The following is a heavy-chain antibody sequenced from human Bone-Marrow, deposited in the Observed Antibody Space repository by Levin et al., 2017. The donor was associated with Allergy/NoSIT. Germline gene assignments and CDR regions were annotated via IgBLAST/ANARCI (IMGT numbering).Heavy chain of an antibody. CDR3: ARGANQGDYYDSSGYLRYYGMDV. J-gene: IGHJ6*02. D-gene: IGHD3-22*01. Sequence: PSETLSLTCTVSGGSISSGDYYWSWIRQPPGKGLEWIGYIYYSGSTYYNPSLKSRVTISVDTSKNQFSLKLSSVTAADTAVYYCARGANQGDYYDSSGYLRYYGMDVWGQGTTVTVSS. CDR2: IYYSGST. CDR1: GGSISSGDYY. V-gene: IGHV4-30-4*01.